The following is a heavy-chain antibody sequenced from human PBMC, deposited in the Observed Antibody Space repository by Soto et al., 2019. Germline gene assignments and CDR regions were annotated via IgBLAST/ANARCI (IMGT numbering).Heavy chain of an antibody. V-gene: IGHV4-31*03. Sequence: SETLSLTCTVSGGSISSGGYYWSWIRQHPGKGLEWIGYIYYSGSTYYKTSLKSRVTISVDTSKNQLSLKLSSVTAAETAVKYCARSSKEYRLAFDIWGQGTMVTVSS. CDR1: GGSISSGGYY. CDR3: ARSSKEYRLAFDI. J-gene: IGHJ3*02. CDR2: IYYSGST. D-gene: IGHD5-12*01.